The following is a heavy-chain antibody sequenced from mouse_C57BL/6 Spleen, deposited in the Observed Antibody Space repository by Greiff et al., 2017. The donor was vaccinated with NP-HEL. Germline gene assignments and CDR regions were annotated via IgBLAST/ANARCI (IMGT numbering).Heavy chain of an antibody. Sequence: VQLQQSGAELVRPGTSVKLSCKASGYTFTSYWMHWVKQRPGQGLEWIGVIDPSDSYTNYNQKFKGKATLTVDTSSSTAYMQLSSLTSEDSAVYYWARVGGNPFAYWGQGTLVTVSA. D-gene: IGHD2-1*01. J-gene: IGHJ3*01. CDR3: ARVGGNPFAY. CDR1: GYTFTSYW. CDR2: IDPSDSYT. V-gene: IGHV1-59*01.